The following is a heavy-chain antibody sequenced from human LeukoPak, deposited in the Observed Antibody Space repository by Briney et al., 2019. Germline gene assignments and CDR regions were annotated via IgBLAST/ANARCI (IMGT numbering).Heavy chain of an antibody. CDR3: ARDSDYDFWSPHGMDV. Sequence: PGGSLRLSCAASGSTFSSYWMSWVRQAPGKGLEWVANIKQDGSEKYYVDSVKGRFTISRDNAKNSLYLQMNSLRAEDTAVYYCARDSDYDFWSPHGMDVWGQGTTVTVSS. V-gene: IGHV3-7*01. J-gene: IGHJ6*02. CDR1: GSTFSSYW. D-gene: IGHD3-3*01. CDR2: IKQDGSEK.